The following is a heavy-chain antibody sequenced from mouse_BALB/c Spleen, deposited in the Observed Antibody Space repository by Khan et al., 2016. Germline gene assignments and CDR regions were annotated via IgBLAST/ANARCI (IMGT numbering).Heavy chain of an antibody. CDR2: IDSANGND. Sequence: VQLQQSGAELVKPGASVKLSCTASGCNIKDTFMHWVKQRPDQGLEWIGRIDSANGNDEYDPKFQGKATITADTSFNTAYLQFSSLTSEDTAVYYCVRDGYYEGFPYWGQGTLVTVSA. CDR3: VRDGYYEGFPY. V-gene: IGHV14-3*02. J-gene: IGHJ3*01. D-gene: IGHD2-3*01. CDR1: GCNIKDTF.